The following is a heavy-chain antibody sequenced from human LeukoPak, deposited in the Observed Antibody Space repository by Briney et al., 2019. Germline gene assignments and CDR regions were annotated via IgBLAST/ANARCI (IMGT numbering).Heavy chain of an antibody. Sequence: PSETLSLTCTVSGDSLSSSSYYWGWIRQPPGKGLEWIGSIYYSGSTYYNPSLKSRVTISVDTSKNQFSLKLSSVTAADTAVYYCARRGSGGSEFDYWGQGTLVTVSS. J-gene: IGHJ4*02. V-gene: IGHV4-39*01. D-gene: IGHD6-25*01. CDR3: ARRGSGGSEFDY. CDR1: GDSLSSSSYY. CDR2: IYYSGST.